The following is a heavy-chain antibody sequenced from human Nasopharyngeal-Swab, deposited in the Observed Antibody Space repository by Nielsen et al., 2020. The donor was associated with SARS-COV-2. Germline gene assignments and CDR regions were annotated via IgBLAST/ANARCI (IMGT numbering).Heavy chain of an antibody. CDR1: GGSISSSNYY. Sequence: GSLRLSCTVSGGSISSSNYYWGWIRQPPGKGLEWIGSIYYSGSTYYNPSPKSRVTISVDTSKNQFSLKLSSVTAADTAVYYCAREPSMVRGPFDPWGQGTLVTVSS. V-gene: IGHV4-39*07. D-gene: IGHD3-10*01. J-gene: IGHJ5*02. CDR2: IYYSGST. CDR3: AREPSMVRGPFDP.